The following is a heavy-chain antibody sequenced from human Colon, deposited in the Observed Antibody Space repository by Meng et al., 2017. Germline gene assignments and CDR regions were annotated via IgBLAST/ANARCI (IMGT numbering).Heavy chain of an antibody. D-gene: IGHD6-19*01. J-gene: IGHJ4*02. V-gene: IGHV1-18*01. CDR3: ARDPSNTSGRYAYFDY. CDR2: ISCYNGDT. Sequence: QLLVVQSGAEVKEPGASVRCSCKASGYTFTHHGISWIRQAPGQGLEWMGWISCYNGDTNYAQKLQGRVTMTTDTSTNTAYMDLRGLRSDDTAVYYCARDPSNTSGRYAYFDYWGQGTLVTVSS. CDR1: GYTFTHHG.